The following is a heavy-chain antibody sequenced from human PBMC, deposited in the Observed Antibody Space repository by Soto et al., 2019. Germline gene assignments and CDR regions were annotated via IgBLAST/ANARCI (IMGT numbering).Heavy chain of an antibody. CDR3: ARDFRSGYDGVGY. D-gene: IGHD5-12*01. V-gene: IGHV3-74*01. J-gene: IGHJ4*02. CDR1: ASRISANC. Sequence: GGPLTRSSAPSASRISANCMHWARQAPGKGLVWVSLINTDGRSTSYADSVKGRFTISRDNAKNSLYLQMNSLRAEDKALYHCARDFRSGYDGVGYWGQGTLVTVSS. CDR2: INTDGRST.